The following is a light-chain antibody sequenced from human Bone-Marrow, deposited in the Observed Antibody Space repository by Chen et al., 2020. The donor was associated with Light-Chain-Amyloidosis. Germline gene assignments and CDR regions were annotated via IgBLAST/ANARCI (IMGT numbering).Light chain of an antibody. CDR1: QTISSNY. V-gene: IGKV3-20*01. Sequence: EIVLTQSPGTLSLSPGEGANLSCRASQTISSNYLTWYQHKFGQAPRLLIYGSSSRATGIPDRFTVSGSGTDFTLTINRLEPEELAMYYCQQYGTSPLTFDGGTKVEI. CDR3: QQYGTSPLT. J-gene: IGKJ4*01. CDR2: GSS.